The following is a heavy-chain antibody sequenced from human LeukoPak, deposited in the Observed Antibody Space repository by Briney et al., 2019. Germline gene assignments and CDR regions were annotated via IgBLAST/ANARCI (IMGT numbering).Heavy chain of an antibody. CDR1: GFTFSSYG. CDR3: AKGDFWTRVGEFFHP. D-gene: IGHD3/OR15-3a*01. CDR2: IRYDGSQK. Sequence: AGGSLRLSCAASGFTFSSYGMFWVRQAPGKGLEWVGVIRYDGSQKHYADSVKGRFTISRDNSKDNLYLQMNSLRVEDTAVYYCAKGDFWTRVGEFFHPWGQGTLVTVSS. J-gene: IGHJ1*01. V-gene: IGHV3-30*02.